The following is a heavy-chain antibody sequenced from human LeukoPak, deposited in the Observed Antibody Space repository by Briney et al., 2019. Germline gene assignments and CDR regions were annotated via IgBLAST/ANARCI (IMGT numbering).Heavy chain of an antibody. CDR1: GGSISSYY. J-gene: IGHJ3*02. CDR2: IYYSGST. V-gene: IGHV4-59*12. CDR3: ARRYESDAFDI. D-gene: IGHD3-16*01. Sequence: PSETLSLTCTVSGGSISSYYWSWIRQPPGKGLEWIGSIYYSGSTYYNPSLKSRVTISVDTSKNQFSLKLSSVTAADTAVYYCARRYESDAFDIWGQGTMVTVSS.